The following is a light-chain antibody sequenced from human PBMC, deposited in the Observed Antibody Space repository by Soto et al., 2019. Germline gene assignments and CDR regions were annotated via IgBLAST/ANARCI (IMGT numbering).Light chain of an antibody. CDR3: GAWDNPQSWV. J-gene: IGLJ1*01. V-gene: IGLV1-51*01. CDR2: DND. Sequence: QSVLTQPPSVSAAPGQRITISCSGSGSNIGGFSVSWYQQLSGTAPKLLIYDNDKRPSGIPDRFSGSKSGTSATLAITTLQTGDEAHYFCGAWDNPQSWVFGPGTKVTVL. CDR1: GSNIGGFS.